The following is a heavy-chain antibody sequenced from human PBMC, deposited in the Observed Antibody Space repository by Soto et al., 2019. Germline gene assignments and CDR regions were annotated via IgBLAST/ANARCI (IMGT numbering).Heavy chain of an antibody. Sequence: ASVKVSCKASGYTFTSYYMHWVRQAPGQGLEWMGIINPSGGSTSYAQKFQGRVTMTRDTSTSTVYMELSSLRSEDTAVYYCARGGNIVLMVYAISSFDYWGQGTLVTVSS. V-gene: IGHV1-46*01. J-gene: IGHJ4*02. CDR1: GYTFTSYY. CDR3: ARGGNIVLMVYAISSFDY. CDR2: INPSGGST. D-gene: IGHD2-8*01.